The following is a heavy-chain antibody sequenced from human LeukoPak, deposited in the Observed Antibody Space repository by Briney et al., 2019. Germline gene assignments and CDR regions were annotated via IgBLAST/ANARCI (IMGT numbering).Heavy chain of an antibody. CDR1: GFTFSSYG. V-gene: IGHV3-33*01. J-gene: IGHJ6*02. Sequence: GGSLRLSCAASGFTFSSYGMHWVRQAPGKGLEWVAVISYDGRNKYYADSVKGRFTISRDNSKNTLYLQMNSLRAEDTAVYYCARQYCRGGSCRRAPPWHGLDVWGQGTTVTVSS. CDR3: ARQYCRGGSCRRAPPWHGLDV. CDR2: ISYDGRNK. D-gene: IGHD2-15*01.